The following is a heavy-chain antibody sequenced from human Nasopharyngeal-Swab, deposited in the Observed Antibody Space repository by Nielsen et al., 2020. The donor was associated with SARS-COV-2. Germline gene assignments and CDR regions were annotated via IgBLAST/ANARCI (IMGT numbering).Heavy chain of an antibody. D-gene: IGHD1-26*01. CDR3: ARDLGGSYQYYYYGMDV. Sequence: ASVKVSCKASGYTFTSYYMHWVQQAPGQGLEWMGIINPSGGSTSYAQKLQGRVTMTRDTSTSTVYMELSSLRSEDTAVYYCARDLGGSYQYYYYGMDVWGQGTTVTVSS. CDR2: INPSGGST. CDR1: GYTFTSYY. V-gene: IGHV1-46*01. J-gene: IGHJ6*02.